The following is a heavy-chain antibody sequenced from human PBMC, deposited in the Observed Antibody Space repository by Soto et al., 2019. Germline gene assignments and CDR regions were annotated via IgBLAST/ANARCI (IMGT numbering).Heavy chain of an antibody. Sequence: GGSLRLSCRASGYDFRTYSMNWVRQAPGQGLEWIAYVSLDSDTIQYADSVKGRFTISRDDAENSLYLQMDSLRDEDTATYYWARLYYDYDWGQGTTVTVSS. CDR2: VSLDSDTI. D-gene: IGHD3-3*01. CDR3: ARLYYDYD. J-gene: IGHJ6*02. CDR1: GYDFRTYS. V-gene: IGHV3-48*02.